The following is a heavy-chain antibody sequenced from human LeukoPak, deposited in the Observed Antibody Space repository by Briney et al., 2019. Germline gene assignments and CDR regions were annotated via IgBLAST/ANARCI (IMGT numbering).Heavy chain of an antibody. Sequence: PSETLSLTCTVSGGSISSSSYYWGWIRQPPGKGLEWIGSIYYSGSTYYNPSLKSRVTISVDTSKNQFSLKLSSVTAADTAVYCCARRVSGYYSFLDYWGQGTLVTVSS. CDR3: ARRVSGYYSFLDY. J-gene: IGHJ4*02. CDR2: IYYSGST. CDR1: GGSISSSSYY. V-gene: IGHV4-39*01. D-gene: IGHD3-3*01.